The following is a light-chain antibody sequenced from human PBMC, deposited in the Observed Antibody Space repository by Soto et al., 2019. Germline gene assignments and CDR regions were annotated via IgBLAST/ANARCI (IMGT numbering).Light chain of an antibody. CDR3: RSYAGSNIGV. CDR2: EVS. V-gene: IGLV2-8*01. Sequence: QSALTQPPSASGSPGQSVTISCTGTSSDVGGYNYVSWYQQHPGKAPKLMIYEVSKRPSGVPDRFSGSKSGNTASLTVSGLQAEDEADYYFRSYAGSNIGVFGGGTKVTVL. J-gene: IGLJ2*01. CDR1: SSDVGGYNY.